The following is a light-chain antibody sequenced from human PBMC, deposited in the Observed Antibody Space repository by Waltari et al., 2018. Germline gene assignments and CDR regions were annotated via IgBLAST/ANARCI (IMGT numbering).Light chain of an antibody. CDR1: QSISNW. Sequence: IQVTQSPSTLSASVGDRVTITCRATQSISNWLAWYQQKPGKAPKLLISKASTLESGVPAGFSGSGSGTEFTLTISSLQPDDFATYFCQQYNNYTPKTFGQGTKVDIK. CDR2: KAS. V-gene: IGKV1-5*01. CDR3: QQYNNYTPKT. J-gene: IGKJ1*01.